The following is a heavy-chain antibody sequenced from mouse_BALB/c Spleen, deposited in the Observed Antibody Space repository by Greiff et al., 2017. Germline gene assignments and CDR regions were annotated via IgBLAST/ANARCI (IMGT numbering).Heavy chain of an antibody. D-gene: IGHD2-1*01. CDR2: ISYSGST. J-gene: IGHJ4*01. V-gene: IGHV3-2*02. CDR1: GYSITSDYA. Sequence: VQLKESGPGLVKPSQSLSLTCTVTGYSITSDYAWNWIRQFPGNKLEWMGYISYSGSTSYNPSLKSRISITRDTSKNQFFLQLNSVTTEDTATYYCAVTYYAMDYWGQGTSVTVSS. CDR3: AVTYYAMDY.